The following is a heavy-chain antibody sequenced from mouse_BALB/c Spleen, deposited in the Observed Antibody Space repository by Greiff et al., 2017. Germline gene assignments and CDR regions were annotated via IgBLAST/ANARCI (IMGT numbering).Heavy chain of an antibody. J-gene: IGHJ3*01. CDR1: GFTFSSFG. Sequence: EVKLVESGGGLVQPGGSRKLSCAASGFTFSSFGMHWVRQAPEKGLEWVAYISSGSSTIYYADTVKGRFTISRDNPKNTLFLQMTSLRSEDTAMYYCARGGYYEGWFAYWGQGTLVTVSA. CDR2: ISSGSSTI. D-gene: IGHD2-4*01. V-gene: IGHV5-17*02. CDR3: ARGGYYEGWFAY.